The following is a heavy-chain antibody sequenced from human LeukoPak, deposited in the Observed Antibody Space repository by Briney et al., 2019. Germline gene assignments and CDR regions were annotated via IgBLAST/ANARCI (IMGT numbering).Heavy chain of an antibody. CDR2: MNPNSGNT. CDR3: ARCGGYYYYYGMDV. J-gene: IGHJ6*02. Sequence: ASVKVSCKASGYTFTSYDINWVRQATGQGLEWMGWMNPNSGNTGYAQKFQGRVTMTRNTSISTAYMELSSLRSEDTAVYYCARCGGYYYYYGMDVWGQGTTVTVSS. CDR1: GYTFTSYD. D-gene: IGHD3-16*01. V-gene: IGHV1-8*01.